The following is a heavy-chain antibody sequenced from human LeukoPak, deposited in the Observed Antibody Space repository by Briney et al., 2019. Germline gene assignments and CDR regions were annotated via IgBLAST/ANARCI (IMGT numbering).Heavy chain of an antibody. CDR2: IYPGDSDT. D-gene: IGHD3-10*01. CDR3: ARRENYYGSGSYFADAFDI. CDR1: GYSFTNYW. J-gene: IGHJ3*02. Sequence: GGSLKISCQASGYSFTNYWIGWVRQMPGKGLEWRGIIYPGDSDTRYSPSFQGQVTISADKSNSTAYLQWNSLKASDTAMYFFARRENYYGSGSYFADAFDIWGQGTMVTVSS. V-gene: IGHV5-51*01.